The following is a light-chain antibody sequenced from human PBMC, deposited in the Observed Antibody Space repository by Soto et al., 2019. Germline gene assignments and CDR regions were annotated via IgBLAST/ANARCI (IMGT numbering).Light chain of an antibody. CDR2: DVS. V-gene: IGLV2-11*02. J-gene: IGLJ1*01. Sequence: QSALTQARSVSGSPGQSVTIACTGTSSYVGGYNYVSWYQQHPGKAPKLMMYDVSKRPSGVPDRFSGSKSGNTASLTISGIQAEDEADYYCCSYAGSYTFVFGTGTKVTVL. CDR1: SSYVGGYNY. CDR3: CSYAGSYTFV.